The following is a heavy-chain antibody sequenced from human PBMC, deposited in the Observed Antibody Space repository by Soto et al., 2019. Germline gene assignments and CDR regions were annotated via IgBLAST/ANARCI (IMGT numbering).Heavy chain of an antibody. J-gene: IGHJ4*02. D-gene: IGHD5-18*01. CDR2: IYYSGST. V-gene: IGHV4-61*01. CDR1: GGSVSSGSYY. Sequence: PSETLSLTCTVSGGSVSSGSYYWSWIRQPPGTGLERIGCIYYSGSTNYNPSLKCRVTISVDTSRYEFSVKLSSVTAADTPVYSCASRGYSYGLGLIDYWCQGTLVAVSS. CDR3: ASRGYSYGLGLIDY.